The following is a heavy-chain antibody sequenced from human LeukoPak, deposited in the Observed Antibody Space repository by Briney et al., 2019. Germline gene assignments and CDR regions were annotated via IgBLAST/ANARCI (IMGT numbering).Heavy chain of an antibody. D-gene: IGHD3-22*01. CDR2: INPSGGST. V-gene: IGHV1-46*01. CDR1: GYTFTSYH. J-gene: IGHJ4*02. Sequence: ASVKVSCKASGYTFTSYHMHWVRRAPGQGLEWMGIINPSGGSTSYAQKFQGGVTMTRDTSTSTVYMELSSLRSEDTAVYYCARDWADSSGYYPPLYYFDYWGQGTLVTVSS. CDR3: ARDWADSSGYYPPLYYFDY.